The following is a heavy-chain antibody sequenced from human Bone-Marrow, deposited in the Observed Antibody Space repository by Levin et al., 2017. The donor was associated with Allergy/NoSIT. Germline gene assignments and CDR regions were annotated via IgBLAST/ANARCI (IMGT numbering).Heavy chain of an antibody. CDR2: ISYDGSDK. D-gene: IGHD5-24*01. CDR3: AKDAHSRWVQYGYFDH. CDR1: GFTFSIYG. V-gene: IGHV3-30*18. J-gene: IGHJ4*02. Sequence: GGSLRLSCAASGFTFSIYGMHWVRQAPGKGLQWVAVISYDGSDKDYADSVKGRFTISRDNSKNTLYLQMNSLRAEDTAVYHCAKDAHSRWVQYGYFDHWGQGNLVTVSS.